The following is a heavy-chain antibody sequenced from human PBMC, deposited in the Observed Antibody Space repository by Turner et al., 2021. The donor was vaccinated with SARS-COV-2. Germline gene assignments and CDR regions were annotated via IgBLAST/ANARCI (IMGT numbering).Heavy chain of an antibody. CDR3: ARDLGSIAVAN. D-gene: IGHD6-19*01. CDR1: GFTFSSYS. Sequence: EVQLVESGGGLVQPGGPLRLSCAASGFTFSSYSMNWVRQAPGKGLEWVSYISSSSSTTYYADSVKGRFTISRDNAKNSLYLQMNSLRAEDTAVYYCARDLGSIAVANWGQGTLVTVSS. J-gene: IGHJ4*02. CDR2: ISSSSSTT. V-gene: IGHV3-48*01.